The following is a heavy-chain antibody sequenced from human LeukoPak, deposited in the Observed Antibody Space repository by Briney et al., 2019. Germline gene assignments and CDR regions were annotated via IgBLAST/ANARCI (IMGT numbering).Heavy chain of an antibody. V-gene: IGHV4-59*01. CDR1: GGSISSYY. D-gene: IGHD3-22*01. CDR2: IYYSGST. Sequence: SETLSLTCTVSGGSISSYYWSWIRQPPGKGQEWIGYIYYSGSTNYNPSLKSRVTISVDTSKNQFSLKLSSVTAADTAVYYCASWADESYYYDSSGYYYGGAFDIWGQGTMVTVSS. CDR3: ASWADESYYYDSSGYYYGGAFDI. J-gene: IGHJ3*02.